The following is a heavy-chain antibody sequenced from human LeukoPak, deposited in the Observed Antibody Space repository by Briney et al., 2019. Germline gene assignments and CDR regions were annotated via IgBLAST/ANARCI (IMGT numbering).Heavy chain of an antibody. J-gene: IGHJ4*02. D-gene: IGHD1-26*01. CDR2: ISSSSSYI. CDR3: ARVSGSYSDGYFDY. Sequence: GGSLRLSCAASGFTFSSYGMNWVRQAPGKGLEWVSSISSSSSYIYYADSVKGRFTISRDNAKNSLYLQMNSLRAEDTAVYYCARVSGSYSDGYFDYWGQGTLVTVSS. CDR1: GFTFSSYG. V-gene: IGHV3-21*01.